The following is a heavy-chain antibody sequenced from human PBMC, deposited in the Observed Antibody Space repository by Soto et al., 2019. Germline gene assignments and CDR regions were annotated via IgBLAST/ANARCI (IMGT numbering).Heavy chain of an antibody. CDR3: ARDLCSGGSCSCVYYYYGMDV. Sequence: QVQLVQSGAEVKKPGSSVKVSCKASGGTFSSYAISWVGQAPGQGLEWMGGIIPIFGTANYAQKFQGRVTITADESTSTAYMELSSLRSEDTAVYYCARDLCSGGSCSCVYYYYGMDVWGQGTTVTVSS. CDR2: IIPIFGTA. J-gene: IGHJ6*02. V-gene: IGHV1-69*12. CDR1: GGTFSSYA. D-gene: IGHD2-15*01.